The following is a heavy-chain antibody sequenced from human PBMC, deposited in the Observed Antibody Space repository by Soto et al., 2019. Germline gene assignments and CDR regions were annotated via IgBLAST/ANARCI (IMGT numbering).Heavy chain of an antibody. CDR1: GFSFSTST. CDR3: VCDDNRRY. Sequence: EVQLVESGGGLVKPGGSLRLSCAASGFSFSTSTMNWVRQAPGKGLEFVSSIGRTGIDRYYIDSVKGRFTISRDKDQNSLYLQMTSLRAEDTALYYCVCDDNRRYWGQVKMVTVSS. J-gene: IGHJ4*02. CDR2: IGRTGIDR. D-gene: IGHD1-1*01. V-gene: IGHV3-21*01.